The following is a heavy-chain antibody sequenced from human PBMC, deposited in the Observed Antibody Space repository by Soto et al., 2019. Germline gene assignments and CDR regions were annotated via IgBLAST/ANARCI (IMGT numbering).Heavy chain of an antibody. D-gene: IGHD3-10*01. V-gene: IGHV4-31*03. CDR1: GGSISSGGYY. J-gene: IGHJ6*02. CDR2: IYYSGST. CDR3: ARDRGLHYFGSGSYRPKNYGMDV. Sequence: SETLSLTCTFSGGSISSGGYYWSWIRQHPGKGLEWIGYIYYSGSTYYNPSLKSRVNISVDTSKNQFSLKLSSVTAADTAVYYCARDRGLHYFGSGSYRPKNYGMDVWGQGTTVTVSS.